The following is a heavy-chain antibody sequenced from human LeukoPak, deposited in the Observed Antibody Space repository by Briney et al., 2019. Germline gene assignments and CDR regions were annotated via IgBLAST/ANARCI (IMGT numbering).Heavy chain of an antibody. CDR3: ARQGEIFGMDV. Sequence: SETLSLTCTVSGGSISSSIYYWGWIRQPPGKGLEWIGSIYYSGSTYYNPSLKSRVTISVDTSKNQFSLKLSSVTAADTAVYYCARQGEIFGMDVWGQGTTVTVSS. J-gene: IGHJ6*02. D-gene: IGHD3-3*01. V-gene: IGHV4-39*01. CDR1: GGSISSSIYY. CDR2: IYYSGST.